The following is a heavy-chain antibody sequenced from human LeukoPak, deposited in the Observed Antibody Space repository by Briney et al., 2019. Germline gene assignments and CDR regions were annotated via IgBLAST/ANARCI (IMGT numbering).Heavy chain of an antibody. D-gene: IGHD3-9*01. Sequence: GGSLRLSCAASGFTFSAYSMNWVRQAPGKGLEWVSSISSTSIYRYYGDSVKGRFTISRDNAKNSLYLQMNSLRAEDTAVYYCARVEDYDILTGFDYWGQGTLVTVSS. V-gene: IGHV3-21*01. CDR2: ISSTSIYR. CDR3: ARVEDYDILTGFDY. J-gene: IGHJ4*02. CDR1: GFTFSAYS.